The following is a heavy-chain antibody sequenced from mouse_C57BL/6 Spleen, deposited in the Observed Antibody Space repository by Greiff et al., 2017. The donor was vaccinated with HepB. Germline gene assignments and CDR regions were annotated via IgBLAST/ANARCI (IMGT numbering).Heavy chain of an antibody. CDR3: YYYGSSYY. D-gene: IGHD1-1*01. Sequence: VQLQQSGPELVKPGASVKISCKASGYTFTDYYMNWVKQSHGKSLEWIGDINPNNGGTSYNQKFKGKATLTVDKSSSTAYMELRSLTSEDSAVYYCYYYGSSYYWGQGTTLTVSS. J-gene: IGHJ2*01. CDR1: GYTFTDYY. V-gene: IGHV1-26*01. CDR2: INPNNGGT.